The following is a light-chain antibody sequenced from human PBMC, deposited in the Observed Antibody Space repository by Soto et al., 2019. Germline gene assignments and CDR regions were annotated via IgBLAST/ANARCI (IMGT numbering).Light chain of an antibody. CDR1: SSDVGGYNY. CDR3: SSYTSSSTYV. J-gene: IGLJ1*01. V-gene: IGLV2-14*01. Sequence: QSALTQPASVSGSPGQSITISCTGTSSDVGGYNYVAWYQQHPGKAPKLMMYDVSNRPSGVSNRFSGSKSGNTASLTSSGLQAEDEADYYCSSYTSSSTYVFATGTKLTVL. CDR2: DVS.